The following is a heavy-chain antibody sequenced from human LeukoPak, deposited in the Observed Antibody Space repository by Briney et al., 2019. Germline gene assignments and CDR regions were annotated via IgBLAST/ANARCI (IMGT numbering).Heavy chain of an antibody. Sequence: ASVKVSCKASGYTFTSYYMHWVRQAPGQGLEWMGIINPSGGSTSYAQKFQGRVTMTRDMSTSTVYMELSSLRSEDTAVYYCARALYSSGWYGNLDYWGQGTLVTVSS. J-gene: IGHJ4*02. D-gene: IGHD6-19*01. CDR3: ARALYSSGWYGNLDY. CDR2: INPSGGST. CDR1: GYTFTSYY. V-gene: IGHV1-46*01.